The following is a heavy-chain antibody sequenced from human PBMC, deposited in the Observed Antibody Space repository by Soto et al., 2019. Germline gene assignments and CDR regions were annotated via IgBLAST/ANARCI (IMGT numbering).Heavy chain of an antibody. V-gene: IGHV4-39*01. Sequence: SDTLSLTCTVSGGAIGSSICYWGWIGKPPGKGLEWIGSIYYSGSTYYNPSLKSRVTISVGTSRNQFSLKLSSVTAADTAVYYCARRDSVDQKSWFDPWGQGTPVT. J-gene: IGHJ5*02. CDR2: IYYSGST. CDR3: ARRDSVDQKSWFDP. D-gene: IGHD3-16*01. CDR1: GGAIGSSICY.